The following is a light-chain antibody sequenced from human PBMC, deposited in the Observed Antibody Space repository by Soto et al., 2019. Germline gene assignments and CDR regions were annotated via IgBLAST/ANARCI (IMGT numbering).Light chain of an antibody. CDR3: QDCQPYGDSPPLP. V-gene: IGKV3-20*01. CDR2: DAS. CDR1: QSVSSY. J-gene: IGKJ4*01. Sequence: EIVLTQSPGTLSLSPGERATLSCRASQSVSSYLAWYQQKPGQAPRLLIYDASSRATGVPDRFSGSGSWTDFTLTNSRLELEEFAVYYCQDCQPYGDSPPLPFGGGTKVEIK.